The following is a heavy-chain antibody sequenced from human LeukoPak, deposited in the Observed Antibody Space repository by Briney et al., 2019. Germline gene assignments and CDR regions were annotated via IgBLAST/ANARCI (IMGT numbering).Heavy chain of an antibody. V-gene: IGHV3-7*01. CDR2: IKQDGSEK. D-gene: IGHD6-19*01. CDR3: ARLPYSSGFFDY. Sequence: GGSLRLSCAASGFTFSSYAMSWVRQAPGKGLEWVANIKQDGSEKYYVDSVKGRFTISRDNAKNSLYLQMNSLRAEDTAVYYCARLPYSSGFFDYWGQGTLVTVSS. CDR1: GFTFSSYA. J-gene: IGHJ4*02.